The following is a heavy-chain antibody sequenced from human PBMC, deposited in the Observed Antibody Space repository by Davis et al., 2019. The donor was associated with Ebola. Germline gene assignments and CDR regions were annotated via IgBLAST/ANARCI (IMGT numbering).Heavy chain of an antibody. CDR1: GYTFTGYY. V-gene: IGHV1-2*04. Sequence: ASVKVSCKASGYTFTGYYMHWVRQAPGQGLEWMGWINPNSGGTNYAQKFQGWVTMTRDTSISTAYMELSRLRSDDTAVYYCARDRPNYGSGSYFDYWGQGTLVTVSS. J-gene: IGHJ4*02. CDR3: ARDRPNYGSGSYFDY. CDR2: INPNSGGT. D-gene: IGHD3-10*01.